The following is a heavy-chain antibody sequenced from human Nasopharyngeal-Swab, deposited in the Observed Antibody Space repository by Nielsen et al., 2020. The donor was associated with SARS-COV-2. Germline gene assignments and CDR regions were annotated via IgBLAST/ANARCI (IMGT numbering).Heavy chain of an antibody. CDR2: IYYSGST. J-gene: IGHJ4*02. CDR3: ARVFKESSFSSSSGPFDY. D-gene: IGHD6-6*01. CDR1: GGSISSYY. Sequence: LSCTVSGGSISSYYWSWIRQPPGKGLEWIGYIYYSGSTNYNPSLKSRVTISVDTSKNQFSLKLSSVTAADTAVYYCARVFKESSFSSSSGPFDYWGQGTLVTVSS. V-gene: IGHV4-59*01.